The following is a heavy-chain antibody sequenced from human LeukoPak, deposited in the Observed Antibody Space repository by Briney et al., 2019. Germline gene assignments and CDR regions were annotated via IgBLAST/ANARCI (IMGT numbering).Heavy chain of an antibody. Sequence: SETLSLTCAVYGGSFSGYYWSWIRQPPGKGLEWIGEINHSGSTNYNPSLKSRVTISLDTSKNQFSLKLSSVTAADTAVYYCAAESERWLLRSWGQGTLVTVSS. CDR3: AAESERWLLRS. D-gene: IGHD1-26*01. V-gene: IGHV4-34*01. J-gene: IGHJ4*02. CDR1: GGSFSGYY. CDR2: INHSGST.